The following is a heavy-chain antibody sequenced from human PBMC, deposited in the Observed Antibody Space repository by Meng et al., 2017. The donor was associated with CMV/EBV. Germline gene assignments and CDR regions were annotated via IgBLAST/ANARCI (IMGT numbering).Heavy chain of an antibody. D-gene: IGHD2-2*01. V-gene: IGHV4-59*01. J-gene: IGHJ6*02. CDR2: IYYSGST. CDR3: ARDLWVPATPLSRAYYYGMDV. Sequence: SETLSPTCIVSGGSISSYYWSWIRQPPGKGLEWIGYIYYSGSTNYNPSLKSRVTISVDTSKNQSSLKLSSVTAADTAVYYCARDLWVPATPLSRAYYYGMDVWGQGTTVTVSS. CDR1: GGSISSYY.